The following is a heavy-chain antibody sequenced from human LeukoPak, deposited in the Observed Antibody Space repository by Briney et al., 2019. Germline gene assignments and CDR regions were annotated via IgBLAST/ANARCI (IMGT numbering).Heavy chain of an antibody. CDR3: ARGYSSGWYQGGFDY. CDR1: GYTCTSYS. V-gene: IGHV1-3*01. Sequence: ASVKVSCKASGYTCTSYSMHWVRQAPGQRLEWMGWINAGNGNTKYSQKFQRRVTITRDTSASTAYMELSSLRSEDTAVYYCARGYSSGWYQGGFDYWGQGTLVTVSS. D-gene: IGHD6-19*01. J-gene: IGHJ4*02. CDR2: INAGNGNT.